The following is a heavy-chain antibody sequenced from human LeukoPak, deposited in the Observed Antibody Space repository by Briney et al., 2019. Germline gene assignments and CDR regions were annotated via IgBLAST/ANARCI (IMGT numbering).Heavy chain of an antibody. Sequence: PSETLSLTCTVSGGSISSGSYYWSWIRQPAGKGLEWIGRIYTSGSTNYNPSLKSRVTISVDTSKNQFSLKLSSVTAADTAVYYCARGHYYDSSGDYWGQGTLVTVSS. D-gene: IGHD3-22*01. CDR2: IYTSGST. CDR1: GGSISSGSYY. J-gene: IGHJ4*02. CDR3: ARGHYYDSSGDY. V-gene: IGHV4-61*02.